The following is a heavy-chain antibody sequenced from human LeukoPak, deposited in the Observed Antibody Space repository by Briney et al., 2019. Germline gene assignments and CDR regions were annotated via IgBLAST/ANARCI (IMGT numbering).Heavy chain of an antibody. CDR1: GFTFSSYW. V-gene: IGHV3-7*01. J-gene: IGHJ4*02. CDR3: ARGHDYGANSGSAY. CDR2: IKQDGSEK. Sequence: PGGSLRLSCAASGFTFSSYWMSWVRQAPGEGLEWVANIKQDGSEKYYVDSVKGRFTISRDNAKNSLYLQMNSLRAEDTAVYYCARGHDYGANSGSAYWGQGTLVTVSS. D-gene: IGHD4-23*01.